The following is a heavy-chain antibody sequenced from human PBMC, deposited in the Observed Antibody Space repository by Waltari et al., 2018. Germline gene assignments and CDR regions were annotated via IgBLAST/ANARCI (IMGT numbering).Heavy chain of an antibody. CDR3: AKEVSLYTSGWPPDAFDI. D-gene: IGHD6-19*01. Sequence: EVQLLESGGGLVQPGGSLRLSCVASGFTFSTYAMGWVRQTPGKGLEWVSGISGSGGITYYADSVKGRFTISRDNSKNTLYLQMHTLRAEDTAVYYCAKEVSLYTSGWPPDAFDIWGQGTMVTVSS. CDR1: GFTFSTYA. J-gene: IGHJ3*02. V-gene: IGHV3-23*01. CDR2: ISGSGGIT.